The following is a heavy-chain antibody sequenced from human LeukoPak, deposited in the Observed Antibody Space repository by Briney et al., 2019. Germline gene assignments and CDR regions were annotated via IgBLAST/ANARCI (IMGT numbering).Heavy chain of an antibody. CDR3: ARWRQWLVGMDYYGMDV. CDR2: ISYDGSNK. CDR1: GFTFSSYA. J-gene: IGHJ6*02. Sequence: GRSLRLSCAASGFTFSSYAMHWVRQAPGKGLEWVAVISYDGSNKYYADSVKGRFTISRDNSKNTLYLQMNSLRAEDTAVYYCARWRQWLVGMDYYGMDVWGQGTTVTVSS. V-gene: IGHV3-30-3*01. D-gene: IGHD6-19*01.